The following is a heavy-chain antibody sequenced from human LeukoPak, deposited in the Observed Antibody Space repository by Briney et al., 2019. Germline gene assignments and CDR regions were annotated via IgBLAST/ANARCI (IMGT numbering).Heavy chain of an antibody. D-gene: IGHD2-2*01. J-gene: IGHJ6*03. CDR3: AREWYCSSTSCYPQLYYYYYMDV. CDR2: IYTSGRT. V-gene: IGHV4-4*07. CDR1: GGSISSHY. Sequence: SETLSLTCTVSGGSISSHYWSWIRQPAGKGLEWIGRIYTSGRTNYNPSLKTRVPMSVDTFKNQFSLKMSSVTAADTAVYYCAREWYCSSTSCYPQLYYYYYMDVWGKGTTVTVSS.